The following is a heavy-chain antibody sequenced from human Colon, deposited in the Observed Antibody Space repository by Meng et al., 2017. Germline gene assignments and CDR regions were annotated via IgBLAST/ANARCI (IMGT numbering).Heavy chain of an antibody. J-gene: IGHJ4*02. V-gene: IGHV3-7*01. Sequence: GESLKISCAASGFTFSSYWMSWVRQAPGKGLEWVANIKPDGSEKYNVDSVKGRFTISRDNAKNSLYLQMNTLRAEETAVYYCARYYSSSRGGRMDYWGQGTLVTVSS. D-gene: IGHD6-6*01. CDR3: ARYYSSSRGGRMDY. CDR2: IKPDGSEK. CDR1: GFTFSSYW.